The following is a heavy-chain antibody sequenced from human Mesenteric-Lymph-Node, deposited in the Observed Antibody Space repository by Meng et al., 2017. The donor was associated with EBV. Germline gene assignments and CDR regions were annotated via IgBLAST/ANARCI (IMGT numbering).Heavy chain of an antibody. V-gene: IGHV3-23*04. Sequence: LVWTGGGWVRPWGSLRLSVAAAVFTFDNSAMSWVRQAPGRGVEWVSTVSVAGRSTYYADYVKGRFTISRDNSRNTLSLQMNSLRAGDTAVYYCAKDLGPGSGEYFQHWGQGTLVTVSS. CDR2: VSVAGRST. CDR1: VFTFDNSA. CDR3: AKDLGPGSGEYFQH. J-gene: IGHJ1*01. D-gene: IGHD3-10*01.